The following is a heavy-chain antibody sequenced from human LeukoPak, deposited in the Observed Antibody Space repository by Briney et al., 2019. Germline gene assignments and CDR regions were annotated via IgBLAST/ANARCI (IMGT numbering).Heavy chain of an antibody. J-gene: IGHJ4*02. V-gene: IGHV4-39*07. CDR1: GGSISSSSYY. CDR2: IYYSGST. Sequence: PSETLSLTCTVSGGSISSSSYYWGWIRQPPGKGLEWIGSIYYSGSTYYNPSLKSRVTISVDTSKNQFSLKLSSVTAADTAVYYCARLTWDTAMIRYYFDYWGQGTLVTVSS. D-gene: IGHD5-18*01. CDR3: ARLTWDTAMIRYYFDY.